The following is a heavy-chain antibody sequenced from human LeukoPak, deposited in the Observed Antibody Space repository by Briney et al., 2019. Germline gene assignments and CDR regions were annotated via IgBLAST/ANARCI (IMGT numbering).Heavy chain of an antibody. V-gene: IGHV2-70*11. CDR1: GFSLSTSGMC. J-gene: IGHJ6*03. CDR3: ARTQNDYGDLVTYYYMDV. Sequence: SGPALVKPTQTLTLTCTFSGFSLSTSGMCVSWIRQPPGKALEWLARIDWDDDKYYSTSLKTRLTISKDTSKNQVVLTMTNMDPVDTATYYCARTQNDYGDLVTYYYMDVWGKGTTVTVSS. CDR2: IDWDDDK. D-gene: IGHD4-17*01.